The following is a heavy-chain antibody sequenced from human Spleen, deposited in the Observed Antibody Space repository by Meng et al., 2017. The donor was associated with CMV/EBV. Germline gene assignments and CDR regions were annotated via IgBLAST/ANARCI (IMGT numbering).Heavy chain of an antibody. CDR2: VSSSSRTI. D-gene: IGHD6-6*01. J-gene: IGHJ5*02. CDR1: GFTFRIYP. V-gene: IGHV3-48*04. CDR3: ATSQGYTTSSAWFDP. Sequence: GGSLRLSCAASGFTFRIYPMNWVRQAPGKGLEWVANVSSSSRTISYADSVKGRFTIFRDNAKNSLYLQMSSLRPDDTATYYCATSQGYTTSSAWFDPWGQGTLVTVSS.